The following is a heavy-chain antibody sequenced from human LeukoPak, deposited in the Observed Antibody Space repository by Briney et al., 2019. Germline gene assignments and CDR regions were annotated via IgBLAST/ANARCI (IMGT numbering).Heavy chain of an antibody. CDR3: SRENGAFSPFGY. D-gene: IGHD2-8*01. Sequence: SATLSLTCGVSGASISNPNWWSWVRQPPGQGLEWLGAIALTGLTHYNPSLESRVTVSLDKSKTHLSLNPTSVTAADTAVYYCSRENGAFSPFGYWGQGTLVTV. V-gene: IGHV4-4*02. CDR1: GASISNPNW. CDR2: IALTGLT. J-gene: IGHJ4*02.